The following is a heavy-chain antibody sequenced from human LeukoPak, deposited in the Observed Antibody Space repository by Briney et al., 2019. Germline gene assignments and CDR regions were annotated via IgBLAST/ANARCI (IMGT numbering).Heavy chain of an antibody. CDR1: GFTFDDSA. V-gene: IGHV3-43*02. Sequence: PGLSLRLSCAASGFTFDDSAMHWVRQAPGKGLDWVCLISGDGGDTFYADSVKGRFTISRDNSKNSLYLQMNSLRTEDTAFYYCAKDRLPGGIAVAGTDVGMDVWGQGTTVTVSS. D-gene: IGHD6-19*01. CDR2: ISGDGGDT. J-gene: IGHJ6*02. CDR3: AKDRLPGGIAVAGTDVGMDV.